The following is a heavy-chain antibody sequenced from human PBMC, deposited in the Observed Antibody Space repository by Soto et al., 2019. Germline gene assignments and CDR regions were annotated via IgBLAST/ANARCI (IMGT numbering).Heavy chain of an antibody. CDR1: GYTFTSYD. Sequence: ASVKVSCKASGYTFTSYDINWVRQATGQGLEWMGWMNPNSGNTGYAQKFQGRVTMTRNTSISTAYMELSSLRSEDTAVYYCARMGDYDILTGYYTNLFDPWGQGTLVTVSS. CDR2: MNPNSGNT. CDR3: ARMGDYDILTGYYTNLFDP. V-gene: IGHV1-8*01. J-gene: IGHJ5*02. D-gene: IGHD3-9*01.